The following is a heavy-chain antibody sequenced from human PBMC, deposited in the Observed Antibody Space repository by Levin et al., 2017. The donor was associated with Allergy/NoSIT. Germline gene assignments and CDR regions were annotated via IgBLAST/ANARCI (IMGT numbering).Heavy chain of an antibody. CDR3: ARIATAGSGKHYYGMDV. Sequence: PSETLSLTCTVSGGSISSSTHYWGWVRQAPGKGLEWIGRIYTSGSINYNPSLKSRVTMSVDTSKNQFSLKLSSVTAADTAVYYCARIATAGSGKHYYGMDVWGQGSTVTVSS. D-gene: IGHD6-13*01. CDR2: IYTSGSI. J-gene: IGHJ6*02. CDR1: GGSISSSTHY. V-gene: IGHV4-39*07.